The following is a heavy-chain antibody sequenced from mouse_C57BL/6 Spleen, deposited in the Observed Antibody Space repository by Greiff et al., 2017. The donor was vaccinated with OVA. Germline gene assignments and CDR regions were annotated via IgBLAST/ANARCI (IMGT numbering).Heavy chain of an antibody. CDR2: IHPNSGST. CDR3: ARRGYSDAMDY. CDR1: GYTFTSYW. V-gene: IGHV1-64*01. D-gene: IGHD2-14*01. J-gene: IGHJ4*01. Sequence: QVQLQQPGAELVKPGASVKLSCKASGYTFTSYWMHWVKQRPGQGLEWIGMIHPNSGSTNYNEKFKSKATLTVDKSSSTAYMQLSSLTSEDSAVDYCARRGYSDAMDYWGQGTSVTVSS.